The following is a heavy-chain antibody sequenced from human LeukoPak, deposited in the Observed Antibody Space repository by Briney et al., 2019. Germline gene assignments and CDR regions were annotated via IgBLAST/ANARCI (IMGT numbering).Heavy chain of an antibody. CDR2: ITSSGTYI. CDR3: ARDPDDYVWGSYLPFDY. D-gene: IGHD3-16*01. CDR1: GFTFSDYS. J-gene: IGHJ4*02. V-gene: IGHV3-21*01. Sequence: PGGSLRLSCAASGFTFSDYSMNWVRQAPWKGLEWVSSITSSGTYIYYADSVKGRFTISRDNAKNSLYLQMNSLRAEDTAVYYCARDPDDYVWGSYLPFDYWGQGTLVTVSS.